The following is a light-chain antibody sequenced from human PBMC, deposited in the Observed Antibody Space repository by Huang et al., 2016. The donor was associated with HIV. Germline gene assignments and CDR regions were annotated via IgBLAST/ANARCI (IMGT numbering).Light chain of an antibody. Sequence: EIVMTQSPATLSVFPGERATLSCRARQSVSDDVAWYQQKPGQAPRLLIYGASTRATGIPTRFSGSGSGTEFTLTISSLQSEDFALYYCQQYNDWAPITFGQGTRLEIK. V-gene: IGKV3-15*01. CDR2: GAS. CDR3: QQYNDWAPIT. CDR1: QSVSDD. J-gene: IGKJ5*01.